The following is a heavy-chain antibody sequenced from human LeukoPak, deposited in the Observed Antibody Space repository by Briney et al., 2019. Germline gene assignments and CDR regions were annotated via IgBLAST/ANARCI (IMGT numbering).Heavy chain of an antibody. CDR1: GFTFSDFQ. CDR3: ARDSVRGGRYGMDV. D-gene: IGHD3-10*01. J-gene: IGHJ6*02. Sequence: GGSLRLSCAASGFTFSDFQMTWVSQAPGKGLEWVANINQGGSEKYYADSVEGRFTISRDNAKNSLYLQMNSLRAEDTAVYYCARDSVRGGRYGMDVWGQGTTVTVSS. CDR2: INQGGSEK. V-gene: IGHV3-7*01.